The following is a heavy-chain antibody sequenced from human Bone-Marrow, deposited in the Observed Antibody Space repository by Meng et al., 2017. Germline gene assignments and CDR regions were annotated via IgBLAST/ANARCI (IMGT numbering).Heavy chain of an antibody. CDR2: ISSSSSYI. CDR1: EFTFSSYS. Sequence: GESLKISCAASEFTFSSYSMNWVRQAPGKGLEWVSSISSSSSYIYYADSVKGRFTISRDNAKNSLYLQMNSLRAEDTAVYYCARPYSSGWHGCDAFDIWGQGTMVTVSS. V-gene: IGHV3-21*01. D-gene: IGHD6-19*01. CDR3: ARPYSSGWHGCDAFDI. J-gene: IGHJ3*02.